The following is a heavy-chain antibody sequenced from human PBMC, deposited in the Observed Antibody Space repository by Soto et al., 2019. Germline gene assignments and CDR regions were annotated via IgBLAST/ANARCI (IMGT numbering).Heavy chain of an antibody. CDR2: IIPLFDIV. CDR3: AKGRARSLTPYYFDS. CDR1: GGSFRSFG. V-gene: IGHV1-69*13. Sequence: SVKVSCKASGGSFRSFGFTWVRQAPGQGLEWMGEIIPLFDIVNSAQKFQGRVRISADESTSTAYMELSSLTSEDTAMYFCAKGRARSLTPYYFDSWGLGTLVTVSS. J-gene: IGHJ4*02. D-gene: IGHD2-15*01.